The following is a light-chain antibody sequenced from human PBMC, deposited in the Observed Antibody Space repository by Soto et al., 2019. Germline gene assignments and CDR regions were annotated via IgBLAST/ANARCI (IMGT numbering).Light chain of an antibody. CDR1: SSGIGSHNL. CDR3: ATWDDSLSGFVV. V-gene: IGLV2-14*02. J-gene: IGLJ2*01. CDR2: EAW. Sequence: QSALTQPASVSGSPGQSITISCTGGSSGIGSHNLVSWYQHHPGQAPKLLIYEAWKRPSGISDRFSGSRSGTSASLAISGLQSEDEAEYHCATWDDSLSGFVVFGGGTKLTVL.